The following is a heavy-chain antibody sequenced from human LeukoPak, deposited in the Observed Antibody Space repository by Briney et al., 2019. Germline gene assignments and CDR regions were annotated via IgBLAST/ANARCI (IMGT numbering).Heavy chain of an antibody. Sequence: ASLNVSCTASGGTFSSYAISWVRQAPGQGLEWMGGIIPIFGTANYAQKFQGRVTITADESTSTAYMELSSLRSEDTAVYYCARDDYGRLGDPWGQGTLVTVSS. D-gene: IGHD4/OR15-4a*01. CDR2: IIPIFGTA. V-gene: IGHV1-69*01. J-gene: IGHJ5*02. CDR3: ARDDYGRLGDP. CDR1: GGTFSSYA.